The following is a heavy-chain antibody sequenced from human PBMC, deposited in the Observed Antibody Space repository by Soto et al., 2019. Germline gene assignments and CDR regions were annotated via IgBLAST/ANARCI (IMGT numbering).Heavy chain of an antibody. J-gene: IGHJ4*02. Sequence: QVQLVESGGGVVQPGGSLRLSCAASGVTFDAYGFHWVRQAPGKGLEWVAVVWSDGNLKYYADSVKGRFTISRDSSTRALNLQMNSLRVDDTAVYYCARIPLDTIMALDYWGQGTLVTVSS. CDR1: GVTFDAYG. D-gene: IGHD5-18*01. V-gene: IGHV3-33*01. CDR3: ARIPLDTIMALDY. CDR2: VWSDGNLK.